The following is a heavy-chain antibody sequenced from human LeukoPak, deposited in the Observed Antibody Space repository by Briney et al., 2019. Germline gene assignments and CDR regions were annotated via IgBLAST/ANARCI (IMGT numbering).Heavy chain of an antibody. Sequence: SETLSLTCTVSGGSISSYYWSWIRQSPGKGLEWIGYIHYSGTTNYDPSLKSRVTIALDTSKNQFSLKLNSVTAADTAVYYCARGQGSMAYWGQGTLVTVSS. V-gene: IGHV4-59*01. CDR1: GGSISSYY. CDR2: IHYSGTT. J-gene: IGHJ4*02. D-gene: IGHD2/OR15-2a*01. CDR3: ARGQGSMAY.